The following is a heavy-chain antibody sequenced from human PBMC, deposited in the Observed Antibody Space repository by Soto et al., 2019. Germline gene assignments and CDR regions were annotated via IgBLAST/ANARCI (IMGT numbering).Heavy chain of an antibody. Sequence: SETLSLTCTVSGGSVSSGSYYWSWIRQPPGKGLEWIGYIYYSGSTNYNPSLKSRVTISVDTSKNQFSLKLSSVTAEDTAVYYCARRPGDYYGSGAMDVWGQGTTVTVSS. D-gene: IGHD3-10*01. CDR3: ARRPGDYYGSGAMDV. CDR1: GGSVSSGSYY. V-gene: IGHV4-61*01. CDR2: IYYSGST. J-gene: IGHJ6*02.